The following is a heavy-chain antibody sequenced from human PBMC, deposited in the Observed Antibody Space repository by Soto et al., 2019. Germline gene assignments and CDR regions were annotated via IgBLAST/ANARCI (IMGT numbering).Heavy chain of an antibody. CDR2: SSGSGGST. J-gene: IGHJ3*02. D-gene: IGHD3-3*01. V-gene: IGHV3-23*01. CDR1: GFTFSSYA. Sequence: GGALRLSCAASGFTFSSYAMSWVRQAQGKGLEWVSASSGSGGSTYYAHSVKGRFTISRDNSKNTLYLQMNSLRAQDTAVYYCAKERGVVIAYAFDIWGQGTMVTVSS. CDR3: AKERGVVIAYAFDI.